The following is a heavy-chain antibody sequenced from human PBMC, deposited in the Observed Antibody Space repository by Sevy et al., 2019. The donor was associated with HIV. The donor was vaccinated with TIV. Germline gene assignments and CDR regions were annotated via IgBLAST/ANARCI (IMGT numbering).Heavy chain of an antibody. J-gene: IGHJ6*02. CDR1: GFTFSSYA. CDR3: ARDGTRWGSGFNYYSMDV. V-gene: IGHV3-30-3*01. CDR2: ISFDGSNK. D-gene: IGHD3-16*01. Sequence: GGSLRLSCAASGFTFSSYAMHWVRQAPGKGLEWVAIISFDGSNKYYADSVKGRFTISRDNSKNTLYLQMDSLRTEDTAVNFCARDGTRWGSGFNYYSMDVWGQGTTVTVSS.